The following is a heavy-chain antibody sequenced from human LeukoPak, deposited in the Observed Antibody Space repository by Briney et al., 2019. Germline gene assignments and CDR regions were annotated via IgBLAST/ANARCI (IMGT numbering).Heavy chain of an antibody. CDR2: INHSGST. Sequence: SETLSLTCAVYGGSFSGYYWSWIRQPPGKGLEWIGEINHSGSTNYNPSLKSRVTISLDTSKNQFSLGLSSVTAADTAVYYCARHPIGTAMVSYFDYWGQGTLVTVSS. CDR1: GGSFSGYY. CDR3: ARHPIGTAMVSYFDY. V-gene: IGHV4-34*01. D-gene: IGHD5-18*01. J-gene: IGHJ4*02.